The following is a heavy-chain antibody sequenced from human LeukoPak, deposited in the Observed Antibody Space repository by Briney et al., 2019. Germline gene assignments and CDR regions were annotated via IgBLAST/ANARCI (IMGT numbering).Heavy chain of an antibody. Sequence: GGSLRLSCAGSGFTFSSYGMHWVRQAPGKGLEWVAFISYDGSNKYYADSVKGRFTISRDNSRNTLYLQMNSLRAEDTAVYYCARDRSGTFDYWGQGTLVTVSS. CDR3: ARDRSGTFDY. D-gene: IGHD2-15*01. J-gene: IGHJ4*02. V-gene: IGHV3-30*03. CDR1: GFTFSSYG. CDR2: ISYDGSNK.